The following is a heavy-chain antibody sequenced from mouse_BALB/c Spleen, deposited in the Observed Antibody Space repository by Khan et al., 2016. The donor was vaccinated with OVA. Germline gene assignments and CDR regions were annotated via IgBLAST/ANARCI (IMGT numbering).Heavy chain of an antibody. CDR2: IDPSDSYT. V-gene: IGHV1-69*02. CDR3: ARSFHYGSSTWLAY. D-gene: IGHD1-1*01. J-gene: IGHJ3*01. Sequence: QVQLKQSGAELVKPGASVKLSCKASGYPLTSYWLHWVKQRPGQGLEWIGEIDPSDSYTNYNQKFKGKATLTVDRSSSTTYMQLSSLTSEDSAVYYCARSFHYGSSTWLAYWGQGTLVTVSA. CDR1: GYPLTSYW.